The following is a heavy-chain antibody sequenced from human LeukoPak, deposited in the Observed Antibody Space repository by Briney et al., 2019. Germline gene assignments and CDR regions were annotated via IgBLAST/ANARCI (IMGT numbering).Heavy chain of an antibody. D-gene: IGHD4-17*01. CDR3: AREFRDNYGDYVHAFDI. CDR1: GFTFSSYG. Sequence: HPGGSLRLSCAASGFTFSSYGMHWVRQAPGKGLEWVAVIWYDGSNKYYADSVKGRFTISRDNSKNTLYLQMNSLRAEDTAVYYCAREFRDNYGDYVHAFDIWGQGTMVTVSS. V-gene: IGHV3-33*01. CDR2: IWYDGSNK. J-gene: IGHJ3*02.